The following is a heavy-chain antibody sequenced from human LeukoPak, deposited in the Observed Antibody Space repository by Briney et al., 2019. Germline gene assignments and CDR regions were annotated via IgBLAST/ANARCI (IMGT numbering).Heavy chain of an antibody. D-gene: IGHD3-10*01. CDR1: GFTFSSYS. V-gene: IGHV3-21*01. J-gene: IGHJ4*02. Sequence: PGGSLRLSCAASGFTFSSYSMNWVRQAPGKGLEWVSSISSSSSYIYYADSVKGRFTISRDNAKSSLYLQMNSLRAEDTAVYYCARAASFYGSGSYDPDYWGQGTLVTVSS. CDR3: ARAASFYGSGSYDPDY. CDR2: ISSSSSYI.